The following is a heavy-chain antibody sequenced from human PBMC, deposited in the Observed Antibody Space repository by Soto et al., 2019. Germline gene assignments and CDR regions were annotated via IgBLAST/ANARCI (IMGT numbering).Heavy chain of an antibody. CDR1: GYTFTSYY. V-gene: IGHV1-46*03. D-gene: IGHD4-17*01. CDR3: ARDPEDYGDYGYYFDY. Sequence: QVQLVQSGAEVKKPGASVKVSCKASGYTFTSYYMHWVRQAPGQGLEWMGIINPSGGSTSYAQKFQGRVTMTRDTSTSTVYMELSSLRSEDTAVYYCARDPEDYGDYGYYFDYWGQGTLVTVSS. CDR2: INPSGGST. J-gene: IGHJ4*02.